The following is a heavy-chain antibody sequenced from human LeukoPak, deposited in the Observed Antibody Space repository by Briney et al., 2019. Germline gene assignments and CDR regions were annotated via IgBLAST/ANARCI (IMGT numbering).Heavy chain of an antibody. J-gene: IGHJ5*02. CDR1: GFSVSSND. Sequence: GGSLRLSCAASGFSVSSNDMSWVRQAPGKGLEWVSVIYSGGSTYYADSVKGRFTISRDNSKNTLYLQMNSLRAEDTAVYYCARGRNYYALREDWFDPWGQGTLVTVSS. CDR3: ARGRNYYALREDWFDP. V-gene: IGHV3-53*01. CDR2: IYSGGST. D-gene: IGHD3-10*01.